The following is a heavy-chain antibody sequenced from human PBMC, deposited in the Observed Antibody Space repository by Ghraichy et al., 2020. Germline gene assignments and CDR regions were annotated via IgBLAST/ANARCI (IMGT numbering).Heavy chain of an antibody. CDR3: ARQHHYGSFDY. J-gene: IGHJ4*02. Sequence: GESLNISCTGSGYIFTNYWIGWVRQMPGRGLEWMGIIYPGDSDTRYSPSFQGQVTISADKPISTAYLQWRTLKASDTAMYYCARQHHYGSFDYWGQGTLVTVSS. CDR1: GYIFTNYW. D-gene: IGHD3-10*01. V-gene: IGHV5-51*01. CDR2: IYPGDSDT.